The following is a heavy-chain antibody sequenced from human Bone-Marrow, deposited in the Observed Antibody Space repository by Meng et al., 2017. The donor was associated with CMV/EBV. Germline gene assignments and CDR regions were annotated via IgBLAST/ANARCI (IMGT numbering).Heavy chain of an antibody. CDR2: ISGSSSTI. Sequence: GESLKISCAVSGFRLSNFSMNWVRQAPGMGLEWVSYISGSSSTIYYADSVKGRFTISRDKAENSLYLQMNSLRAEDTAVYYCARVAEYYDSSGDYSPRGPHYDYWGQGTLVTVSS. CDR1: GFRLSNFS. D-gene: IGHD3-22*01. J-gene: IGHJ4*02. V-gene: IGHV3-48*01. CDR3: ARVAEYYDSSGDYSPRGPHYDY.